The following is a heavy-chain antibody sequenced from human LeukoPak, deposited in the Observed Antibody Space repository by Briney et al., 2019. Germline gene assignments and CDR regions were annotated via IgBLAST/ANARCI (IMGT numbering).Heavy chain of an antibody. Sequence: GGSLRLSCAGSGFIFDEYAMHWVRQAPGKGLEWVSGISWNSASIAYADSVKGRFTISRDNAKNLLFLQMTSLRAADTALYYCVKGHCSSSSCFPNYYYYMDVWGTGTTVTVSS. CDR2: ISWNSASI. CDR1: GFIFDEYA. CDR3: VKGHCSSSSCFPNYYYYMDV. J-gene: IGHJ6*03. V-gene: IGHV3-9*01. D-gene: IGHD2-15*01.